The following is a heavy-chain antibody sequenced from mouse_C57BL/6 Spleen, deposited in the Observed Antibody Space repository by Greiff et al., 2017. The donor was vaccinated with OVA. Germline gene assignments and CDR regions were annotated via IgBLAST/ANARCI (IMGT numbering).Heavy chain of an antibody. V-gene: IGHV1-81*01. J-gene: IGHJ1*03. CDR1: GYTFTSYG. CDR3: ARGRVRYYDV. D-gene: IGHD2-14*01. CDR2: IYPRSGNT. Sequence: QVQLQQSGAELARPGASVKLSCKASGYTFTSYGISWVKQRTGQGLEWIGEIYPRSGNTYYNEKFKGKATLPADKSSSTAYMELRSLTSEDSAVYFCARGRVRYYDVWGTGTTVTVAS.